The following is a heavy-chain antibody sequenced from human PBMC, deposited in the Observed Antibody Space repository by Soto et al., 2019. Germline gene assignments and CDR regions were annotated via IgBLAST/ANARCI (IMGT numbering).Heavy chain of an antibody. V-gene: IGHV5-51*01. Sequence: PGESLKISCEGSGYDFANYWIAWVRQMPGKGLEWMGIIFPDDSDTKYSPSFQGQVTISADRSISTAYLQWSSLKASDSAMYYCARQIYDSDTGPNFQYYFDSWGQGTPVTVSS. J-gene: IGHJ4*02. CDR3: ARQIYDSDTGPNFQYYFDS. CDR2: IFPDDSDT. CDR1: GYDFANYW. D-gene: IGHD3-22*01.